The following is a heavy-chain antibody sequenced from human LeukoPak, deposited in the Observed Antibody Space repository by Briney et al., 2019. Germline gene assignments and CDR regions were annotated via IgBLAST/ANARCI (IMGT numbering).Heavy chain of an antibody. J-gene: IGHJ5*02. V-gene: IGHV3-9*01. D-gene: IGHD3-22*01. CDR1: GFTFDDYA. CDR3: AKGAYYYDSSGNNWFDP. CDR2: ISWNSGSI. Sequence: PGGSLRLSCAASGFTFDDYAMHWVRQAPGKGLEWVSGISWNSGSIGYADSVKGRFTISRDYAKNSLYLQMNSLRAEDTALYYCAKGAYYYDSSGNNWFDPWGQGTLVIVSS.